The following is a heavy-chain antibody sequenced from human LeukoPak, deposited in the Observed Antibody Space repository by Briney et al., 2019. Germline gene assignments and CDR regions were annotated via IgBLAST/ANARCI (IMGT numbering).Heavy chain of an antibody. CDR1: GGSINGYF. Sequence: SETLSLTCTVSGGSINGYFWSWIRQPPGKGLEWIGRILTSGNTDYNPSLNSRVTMSVDTFRNQFSLKLTSVSAADTAVYYCARSARVEPDTGYYFDSWGRGTLVTVSS. CDR2: ILTSGNT. V-gene: IGHV4-4*07. CDR3: ARSARVEPDTGYYFDS. D-gene: IGHD2-15*01. J-gene: IGHJ4*02.